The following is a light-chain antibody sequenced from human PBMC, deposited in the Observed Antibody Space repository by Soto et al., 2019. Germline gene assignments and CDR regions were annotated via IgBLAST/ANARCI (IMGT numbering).Light chain of an antibody. J-gene: IGKJ4*01. CDR1: QSVSIN. V-gene: IGKV3-15*01. CDR3: QQYNNWPLT. Sequence: EIVMTQSPATLSVSPGERVTLSCRASQSVSINLAWYQLKPGQAPRLLIYGASTRATGIPARFSGSGSGTEFTLTVSSLQSEDFAVYYCQQYNNWPLTFGGGTKVETK. CDR2: GAS.